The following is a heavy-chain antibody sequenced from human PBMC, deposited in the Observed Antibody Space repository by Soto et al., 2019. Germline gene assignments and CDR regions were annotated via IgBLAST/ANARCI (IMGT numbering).Heavy chain of an antibody. J-gene: IGHJ6*03. D-gene: IGHD4-17*01. CDR3: AKDGDDYGDGGYYYYYMDV. V-gene: IGHV3-9*01. Sequence: EVQLVESGGGLVQPGRSLRLSCAASGFTFDDYAMHWVRQAPGKGLEWVSGISWNSGSIGYADSVKGRFTISRDNAKNSLYLQMNSLRAEDTALYYCAKDGDDYGDGGYYYYYMDVWGKGTTVTVSS. CDR2: ISWNSGSI. CDR1: GFTFDDYA.